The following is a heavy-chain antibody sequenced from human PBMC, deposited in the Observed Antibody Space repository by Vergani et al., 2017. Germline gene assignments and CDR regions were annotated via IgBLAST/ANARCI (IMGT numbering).Heavy chain of an antibody. CDR3: ARGAASGTCGSPSPGY. J-gene: IGHJ4*02. Sequence: EVQLVESGGGLVQPGGSLRLSCAASGFTFSSYWMHWVRQAPGKGLVWVSRINSDGSSTSYADSVKGRFTISRDNAKNTLYLQMNSLRAEDTAVYYCARGAASGTCGSPSPGYRGQGTLGTGSS. CDR2: INSDGSST. D-gene: IGHD6-13*01. CDR1: GFTFSSYW. V-gene: IGHV3-74*01.